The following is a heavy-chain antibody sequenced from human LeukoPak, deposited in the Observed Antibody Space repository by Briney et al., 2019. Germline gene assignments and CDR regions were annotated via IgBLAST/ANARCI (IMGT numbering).Heavy chain of an antibody. V-gene: IGHV3-23*01. CDR1: GFTFSSYA. Sequence: GGSLRLSCAASGFTFSSYAMSWVRQAPGKGLEWVSAISGSGGSTYYADSVKGRFTISRDNSKNTLYLQMNSLRAEDTAVYYCAKDAYSSGWCVSGAFDIWGQGTMVTVSS. CDR3: AKDAYSSGWCVSGAFDI. CDR2: ISGSGGST. J-gene: IGHJ3*02. D-gene: IGHD6-19*01.